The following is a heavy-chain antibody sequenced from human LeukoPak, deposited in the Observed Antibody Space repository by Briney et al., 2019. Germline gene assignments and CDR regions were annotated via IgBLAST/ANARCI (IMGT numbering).Heavy chain of an antibody. CDR1: GYTFTSYG. CDR2: ISAYNGNT. J-gene: IGHJ6*03. V-gene: IGHV1-18*01. D-gene: IGHD2-21*01. Sequence: ASVKVACKASGYTFTSYGISWVRQAPGQGLEWMGWISAYNGNTNYAQKLQGRVTMTTDTSTSTAYMELRSLRSDDTAVYYCARVILGYYYMDVWGKGTTVTVSS. CDR3: ARVILGYYYMDV.